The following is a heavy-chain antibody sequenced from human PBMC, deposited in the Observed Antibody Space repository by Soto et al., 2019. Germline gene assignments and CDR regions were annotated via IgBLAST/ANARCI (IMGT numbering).Heavy chain of an antibody. CDR3: AKAFIAVAGSFFDY. CDR1: GFTFSDSV. V-gene: IGHV3-23*01. Sequence: GGSLRLSCVGSGFTFSDSVMAWVRQAPGKGLEWLSVMSGDGRTRYALSVTGRFPISRDNSKNTLYLQMNSLRAEDTAVYYCAKAFIAVAGSFFDYWGQGTLVTVSS. CDR2: MSGDGRT. D-gene: IGHD6-19*01. J-gene: IGHJ4*02.